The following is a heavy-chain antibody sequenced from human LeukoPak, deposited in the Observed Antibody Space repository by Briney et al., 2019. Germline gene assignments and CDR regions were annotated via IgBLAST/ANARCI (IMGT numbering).Heavy chain of an antibody. Sequence: GGSLRLSCAASGFTFSSYWMHWVRQAPGQGLVWVSRINSDGSSTSYADSVKGRFTISRDNATNTLYLQMNSLRAEDTAVYYCAREPAYCGGDCYSDYFDYWGQGTLVTVSS. D-gene: IGHD2-21*02. CDR3: AREPAYCGGDCYSDYFDY. CDR2: INSDGSST. V-gene: IGHV3-74*01. CDR1: GFTFSSYW. J-gene: IGHJ4*02.